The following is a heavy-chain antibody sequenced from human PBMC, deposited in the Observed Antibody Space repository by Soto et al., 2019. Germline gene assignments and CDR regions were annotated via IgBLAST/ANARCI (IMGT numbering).Heavy chain of an antibody. CDR3: ARAWYCSGGSCYFDY. V-gene: IGHV1-18*01. CDR2: ISAYNGNT. Sequence: ASVKVSCKASGYTFTSYGVSWVRQAPGKGLEWMGWISAYNGNTNYAQMLQGRVTVTTDTSTSTAYMEVRSLRSDDTAVYYCARAWYCSGGSCYFDYWGQGTLVTVSS. CDR1: GYTFTSYG. D-gene: IGHD2-15*01. J-gene: IGHJ4*02.